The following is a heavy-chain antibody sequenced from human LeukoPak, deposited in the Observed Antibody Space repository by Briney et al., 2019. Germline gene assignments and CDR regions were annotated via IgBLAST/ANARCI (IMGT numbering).Heavy chain of an antibody. D-gene: IGHD3-22*01. V-gene: IGHV4-39*07. CDR3: APGNSGYYFV. Sequence: PGGSLRLSCAASGFNFGSYSMTWVRQPPGKGLEWVASISYSGRTYYKPSLKSRVTISVDTSKNQFSLKLNSVTAADTAVYYCAPGNSGYYFVWGQGTLVTVSS. CDR2: ISYSGRT. CDR1: GFNFGSYS. J-gene: IGHJ4*02.